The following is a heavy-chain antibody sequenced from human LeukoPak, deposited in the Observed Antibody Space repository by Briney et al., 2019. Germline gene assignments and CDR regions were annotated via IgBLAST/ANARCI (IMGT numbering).Heavy chain of an antibody. V-gene: IGHV4-38-2*02. CDR3: AREFYYDSSGYSNWFDP. Sequence: PSETLSLTCTVSDYSISSGYYWGWIRQPPGKGLEWIGSIYQSGSTYQNPSLKSRLTISVDTSKNQFSLKLSSVTAADAAVYYCAREFYYDSSGYSNWFDPWGQGTLVTVSS. J-gene: IGHJ5*02. D-gene: IGHD3-22*01. CDR1: DYSISSGYY. CDR2: IYQSGST.